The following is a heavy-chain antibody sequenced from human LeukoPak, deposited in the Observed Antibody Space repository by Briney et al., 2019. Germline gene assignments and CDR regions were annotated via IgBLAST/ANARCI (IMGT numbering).Heavy chain of an antibody. D-gene: IGHD6-13*01. CDR1: GFTFSSYA. CDR3: ANPLVRSSWLLDY. J-gene: IGHJ4*02. Sequence: GGSLRLSCAASGFTFSSYAMTWVRQAPGKGLEWVSTITSSGGNTYYADSVKGRFTISRDNSKNTLYLQMNSLRAEDTAIYYCANPLVRSSWLLDYWGWGTLVTVSA. V-gene: IGHV3-23*01. CDR2: ITSSGGNT.